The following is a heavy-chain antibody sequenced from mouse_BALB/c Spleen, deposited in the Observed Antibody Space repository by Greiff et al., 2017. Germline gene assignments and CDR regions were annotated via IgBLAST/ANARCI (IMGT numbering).Heavy chain of an antibody. CDR2: ISTYYGNT. CDR3: ARGDYGYFDY. CDR1: GYTFTDYA. J-gene: IGHJ2*01. D-gene: IGHD1-1*01. Sequence: VKLQESGPELVRPGVSVKISCKGSGYTFTDYAMHWVKQSHAKSLEWIGVISTYYGNTNYNQKFKGKATMTVDKSSSTAYMELARLTSEDSAIYYCARGDYGYFDYWGQGTTLTVSS. V-gene: IGHV1-67*01.